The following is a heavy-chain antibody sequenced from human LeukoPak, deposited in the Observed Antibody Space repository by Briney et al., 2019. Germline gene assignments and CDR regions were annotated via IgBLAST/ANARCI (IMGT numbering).Heavy chain of an antibody. Sequence: GSLRLSCAASGFTLSSYAMSWVRQAPGKGLEWVSAISVSGNTYHADSVKGRFTISRDNSKNTLYLQMGSLRAEDMAVYYCASGSSWYFWDYWGQGTLVTVSS. CDR2: ISVSGNT. CDR3: ASGSSWYFWDY. J-gene: IGHJ4*02. CDR1: GFTLSSYA. D-gene: IGHD6-13*01. V-gene: IGHV3-23*01.